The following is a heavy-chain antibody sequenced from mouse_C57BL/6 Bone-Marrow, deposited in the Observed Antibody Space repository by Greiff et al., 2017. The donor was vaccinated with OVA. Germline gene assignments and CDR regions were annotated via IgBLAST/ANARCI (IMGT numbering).Heavy chain of an antibody. CDR1: GYTFTSYW. D-gene: IGHD2-2*01. J-gene: IGHJ4*01. CDR3: ATRWLPPAMDY. Sequence: QVQLQQPGAELVMPGASVKLSCKASGYTFTSYWMHWVKQRPGQGLEWIGEIDPSDSYTNYNQKFKGKSTLTVDKSSSTAYMQLSSLTSEDSAVYYCATRWLPPAMDYWGQGTSVTVSS. V-gene: IGHV1-69*01. CDR2: IDPSDSYT.